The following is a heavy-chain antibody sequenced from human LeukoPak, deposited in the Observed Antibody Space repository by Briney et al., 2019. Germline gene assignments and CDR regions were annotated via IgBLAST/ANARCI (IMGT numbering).Heavy chain of an antibody. Sequence: ASVKVSCKASGYTFTSYDINWVRQATGPGLEGMGWMNPNSGNTGYAQKFQGRVTMTRNTSISTAYMELSSLRSEDTAVYYCARGRPLLWFGELLSNYYYYYGMDVWGQGTTVTVSS. CDR3: ARGRPLLWFGELLSNYYYYYGMDV. CDR1: GYTFTSYD. D-gene: IGHD3-10*01. CDR2: MNPNSGNT. V-gene: IGHV1-8*01. J-gene: IGHJ6*02.